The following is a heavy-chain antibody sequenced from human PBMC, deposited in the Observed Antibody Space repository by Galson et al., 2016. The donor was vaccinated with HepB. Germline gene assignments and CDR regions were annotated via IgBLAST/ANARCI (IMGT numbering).Heavy chain of an antibody. CDR3: TRGSYSSDWYRTSAYDFGMDV. CDR1: GFSFNNYA. Sequence: SLRLSCAASGFSFNNYAMHWVRQAPGKGLEWVSTIYTAGDTNYPGSVKGRFIVSRENDKNSLYLHMNSLRAGDTAVYYCTRGSYSSDWYRTSAYDFGMDVWGRGTPVTVSS. V-gene: IGHV3-13*01. CDR2: IYTAGDT. J-gene: IGHJ6*04. D-gene: IGHD6-19*01.